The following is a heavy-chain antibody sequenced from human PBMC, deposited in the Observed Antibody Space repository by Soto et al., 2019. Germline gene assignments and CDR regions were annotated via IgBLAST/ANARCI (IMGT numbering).Heavy chain of an antibody. D-gene: IGHD1-26*01. CDR3: ARFPSGFSSGSYYWFDP. Sequence: PGGSLRLSCAASGFTFSSYSMNWVRQAPGKGLEWVSSISSSSSYIYYADSVKGRFTISRDNAKNSLYLQMNSLRAEDTAVYYCARFPSGFSSGSYYWFDPWGQGTLVTVSS. V-gene: IGHV3-21*01. CDR2: ISSSSSYI. J-gene: IGHJ5*02. CDR1: GFTFSSYS.